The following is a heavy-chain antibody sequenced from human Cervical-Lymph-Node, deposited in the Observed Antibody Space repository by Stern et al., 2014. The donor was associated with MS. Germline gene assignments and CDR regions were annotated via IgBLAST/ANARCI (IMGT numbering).Heavy chain of an antibody. CDR2: IYWDDDK. CDR3: AHRRYSSSWYDYNWFDP. D-gene: IGHD6-13*01. J-gene: IGHJ5*02. V-gene: IGHV2-5*02. Sequence: QVTLKESGPTLVKPTQTLTLTCTFSGFSLSTSGVGVGWIRQPPGKALAWLALIYWDDDKRYSPSLKSRLTITKDTSKNQVVLTMTNMDPVDTATYYCAHRRYSSSWYDYNWFDPWGQGTLVTVSS. CDR1: GFSLSTSGVG.